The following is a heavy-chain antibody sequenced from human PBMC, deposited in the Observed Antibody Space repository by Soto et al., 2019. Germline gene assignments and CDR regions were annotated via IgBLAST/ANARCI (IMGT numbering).Heavy chain of an antibody. CDR2: ISAYNCNT. J-gene: IGHJ4*02. CDR3: ARGSAYNWNDVEYD. CDR1: GYIVPRYG. V-gene: IGHV1-18*01. D-gene: IGHD1-20*01. Sequence: LVKVSLQACGYIVPRYGINRVRQAHGQGLEWMGWISAYNCNTNYAQKLQGRVTMTTDTSTSTAYMELRSLRSDDTAVYYCARGSAYNWNDVEYDWGQGNLVTGCS.